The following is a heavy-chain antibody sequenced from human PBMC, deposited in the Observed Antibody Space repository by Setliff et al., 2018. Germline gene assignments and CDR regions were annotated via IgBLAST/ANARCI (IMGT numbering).Heavy chain of an antibody. CDR3: ARDNTIVGATDY. J-gene: IGHJ4*02. CDR2: LHTSGTT. CDR1: GYSISSGYY. Sequence: SQTLSLTCAVSGYSISSGYYWGWIRQPAGEGLEWIGRLHTSGTTDYNPSLKGRVTISADTSTNHFSLKLTSVTAADTAVYYCARDNTIVGATDYWGQGALVTAPQ. D-gene: IGHD1-26*01. V-gene: IGHV4-61*02.